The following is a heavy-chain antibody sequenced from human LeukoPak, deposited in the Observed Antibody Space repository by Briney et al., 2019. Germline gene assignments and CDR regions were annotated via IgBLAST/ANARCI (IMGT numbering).Heavy chain of an antibody. CDR1: GYTLTELS. Sequence: ASVKVSCKVSGYTLTELSMHWVRQAPGKGRERMGGFDPEHGETSYHRKFQGRDGMTQDTSTDTAYMELSGLRSEDTAVYDCATGYSSGWTWYNWFDPWGQGTLVTVSS. CDR2: FDPEHGET. D-gene: IGHD6-19*01. CDR3: ATGYSSGWTWYNWFDP. V-gene: IGHV1-24*01. J-gene: IGHJ5*02.